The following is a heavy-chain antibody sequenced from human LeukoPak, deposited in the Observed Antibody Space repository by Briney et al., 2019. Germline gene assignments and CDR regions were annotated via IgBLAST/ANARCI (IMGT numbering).Heavy chain of an antibody. J-gene: IGHJ6*02. Sequence: GRSLRLSCAASGFTFSSYAMHWVRQAPGKGLEWVAVISYDGSNKYYADSVKGRFTISRDNSKNTLYLQMNSLRAEDTAVYYCARRNQLVTGMDVWGQGTTVTVSS. V-gene: IGHV3-30-3*01. D-gene: IGHD6-6*01. CDR2: ISYDGSNK. CDR3: ARRNQLVTGMDV. CDR1: GFTFSSYA.